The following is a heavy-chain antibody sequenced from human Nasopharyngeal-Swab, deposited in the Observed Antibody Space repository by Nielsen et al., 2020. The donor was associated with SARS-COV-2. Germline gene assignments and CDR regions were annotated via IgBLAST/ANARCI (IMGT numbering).Heavy chain of an antibody. V-gene: IGHV3-30*18. CDR1: GFSFSNYG. CDR2: ISYDGSNK. D-gene: IGHD5-24*01. CDR3: AKDKDGAFDI. J-gene: IGHJ3*02. Sequence: GESLKISCAASGFSFSNYGMHWVRQAPGKGLEWVAVISYDGSNKYYADSVKGRFTISRDNSKNTLYLQMNSLRAEDTAVYYCAKDKDGAFDIWGQGTMVTVSS.